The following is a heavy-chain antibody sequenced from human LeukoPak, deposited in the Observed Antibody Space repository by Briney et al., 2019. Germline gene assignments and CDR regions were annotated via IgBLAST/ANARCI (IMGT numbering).Heavy chain of an antibody. V-gene: IGHV1-69*13. CDR2: IIPIFGTA. CDR1: GYTFTSYG. D-gene: IGHD3-10*01. Sequence: RASVKVSCKASGYTFTSYGISWVRQAPGQGLEWMGGIIPIFGTANYAQKFQGRVTITADESTSTAYMELSSLRSEDTAVYYCARESSPGAVRGYNWFDPWGQGTLVTVSS. J-gene: IGHJ5*02. CDR3: ARESSPGAVRGYNWFDP.